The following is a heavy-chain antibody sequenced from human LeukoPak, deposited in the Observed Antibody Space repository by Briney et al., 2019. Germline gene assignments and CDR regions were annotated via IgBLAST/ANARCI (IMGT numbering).Heavy chain of an antibody. CDR1: GFSFDDYG. CDR3: AGGVGSCYNP. J-gene: IGHJ4*02. CDR2: VNWNGGST. Sequence: PGGSLRLSCAASGFSFDDYGISWVRQAPGKWLEWVSGVNWNGGSTGYADSVKGRFTISRDNAKNSLYLQMNSLRAEDTALYYCAGGVGSCYNPGGQGTLVTVSS. V-gene: IGHV3-20*04. D-gene: IGHD2-15*01.